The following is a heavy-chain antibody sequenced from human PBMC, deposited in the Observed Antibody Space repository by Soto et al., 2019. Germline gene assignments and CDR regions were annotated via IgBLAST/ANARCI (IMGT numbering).Heavy chain of an antibody. CDR2: IYSGGST. V-gene: IGHV3-53*01. D-gene: IGHD5-12*01. J-gene: IGHJ4*02. CDR3: ARGEMATIWPFGY. CDR1: GFTVSSNY. Sequence: PGGSLRLSCTASGFTVSSNYMSWVRQAPGKGLEWVSVIYSGGSTYYADSVKGRFTISRDNSKNTLYLQMNSLRAEDTAVYYCARGEMATIWPFGYWGQGTLVTVSS.